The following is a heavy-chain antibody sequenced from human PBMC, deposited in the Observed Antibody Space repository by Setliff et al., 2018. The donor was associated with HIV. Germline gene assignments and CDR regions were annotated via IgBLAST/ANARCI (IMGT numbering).Heavy chain of an antibody. CDR3: ASGSHGEGATDY. Sequence: ASVKVSCKISGYTLTEVSIHWVRQAPGGGLDWMGGFDPENGQTVYAQKFQGRVTITADASTNTAYMELSSLRSEDTAVYYCASGSHGEGATDYWGLGTLVTVSS. J-gene: IGHJ4*02. CDR2: FDPENGQT. D-gene: IGHD1-26*01. CDR1: GYTLTEVS. V-gene: IGHV1-24*01.